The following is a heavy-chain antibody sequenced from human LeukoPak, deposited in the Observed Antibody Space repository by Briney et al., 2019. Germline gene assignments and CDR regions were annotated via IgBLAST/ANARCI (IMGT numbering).Heavy chain of an antibody. CDR3: ARDVSPFYGSVY. CDR2: IKQDGSEK. CDR1: GFPFSNFW. V-gene: IGHV3-7*01. Sequence: GGSLRLSCATSGFPFSNFWMNWVRQAPGKGLEWVANIKQDGSEKFYVDSVKGRFTISRDNAKNSLYLQMNSLRADDTAVYYCARDVSPFYGSVYWGQGTLVTVSP. J-gene: IGHJ4*02. D-gene: IGHD3-10*01.